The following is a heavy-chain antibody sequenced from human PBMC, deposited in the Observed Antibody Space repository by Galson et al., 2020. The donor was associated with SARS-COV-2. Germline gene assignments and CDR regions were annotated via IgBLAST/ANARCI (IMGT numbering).Heavy chain of an antibody. Sequence: GESMKISCRASGFNFSSSAMHWVRQAPGKGLEWVAIISYDGTKRYNLDSVKGRFTISRDNSKNTLFLQMDSLTTEDTAVYYCARETDDYTSSWYDYWGQGTLVTVSS. CDR2: ISYDGTKR. V-gene: IGHV3-30*04. D-gene: IGHD6-13*01. CDR3: ARETDDYTSSWYDY. CDR1: GFNFSSSA. J-gene: IGHJ4*02.